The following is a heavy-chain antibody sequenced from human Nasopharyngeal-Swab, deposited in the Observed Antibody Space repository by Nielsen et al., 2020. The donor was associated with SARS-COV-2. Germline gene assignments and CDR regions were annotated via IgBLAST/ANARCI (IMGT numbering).Heavy chain of an antibody. Sequence: GESLKISCAASGFTFSSYGMHWVRQAPGKGLEWVAVIWYDGSNKYYADSVKGRFTISRDNSKNTLYLQMNSLIAEDTAVYYCAREAAPFLGMDVWGQGTTVTVSS. V-gene: IGHV3-33*01. CDR1: GFTFSSYG. CDR2: IWYDGSNK. CDR3: AREAAPFLGMDV. J-gene: IGHJ6*02. D-gene: IGHD6-25*01.